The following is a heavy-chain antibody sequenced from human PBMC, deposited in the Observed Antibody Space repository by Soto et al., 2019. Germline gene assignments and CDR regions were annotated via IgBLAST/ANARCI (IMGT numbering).Heavy chain of an antibody. D-gene: IGHD3-10*01. Sequence: QVQLVESGGGVVQPGRSLRLSCAASGFTFSSYGMHWVRQAPGKGLEWVAVIWYDGSNKYYADSVKGRFTISRDNSKNTXYXXMNSLRAEDTAVYYCARDWYYGSGSYYYYYYGMDVWGQGTTVTVSS. V-gene: IGHV3-33*01. J-gene: IGHJ6*02. CDR1: GFTFSSYG. CDR3: ARDWYYGSGSYYYYYYGMDV. CDR2: IWYDGSNK.